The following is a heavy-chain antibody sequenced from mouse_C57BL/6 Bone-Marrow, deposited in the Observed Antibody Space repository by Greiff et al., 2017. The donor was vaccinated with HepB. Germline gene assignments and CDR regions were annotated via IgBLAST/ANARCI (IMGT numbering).Heavy chain of an antibody. CDR2: IDPSDSYT. Sequence: QVQLKQPGAELVMPGASVKLSCKASGYTFTSYWMHWVKQRPGQGLEWIGEIDPSDSYTNYNQKFKGKSTLTVDKSSSTAYMQLSSLTSEDSAVYYCARPSYYRAMDYWGQGTSVTVSS. J-gene: IGHJ4*01. V-gene: IGHV1-69*01. D-gene: IGHD1-1*01. CDR3: ARPSYYRAMDY. CDR1: GYTFTSYW.